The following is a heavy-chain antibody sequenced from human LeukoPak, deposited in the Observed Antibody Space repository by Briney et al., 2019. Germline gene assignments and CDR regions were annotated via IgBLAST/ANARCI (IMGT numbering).Heavy chain of an antibody. CDR3: ARGAITMVRGVRGRVWFDP. J-gene: IGHJ5*02. CDR2: MNPNSGNT. Sequence: ASVKVSCKASGYTFTSYDINWVRQATGQGLEWMGWMNPNSGNTGYAQKFQGRVTMTRNTSISTAYMELSSLRSEDTAVYYCARGAITMVRGVRGRVWFDPWGQGTLVTVSS. D-gene: IGHD3-10*01. CDR1: GYTFTSYD. V-gene: IGHV1-8*01.